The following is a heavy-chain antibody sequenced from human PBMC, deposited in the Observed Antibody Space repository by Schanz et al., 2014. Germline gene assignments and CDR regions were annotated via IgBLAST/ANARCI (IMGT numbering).Heavy chain of an antibody. J-gene: IGHJ5*02. Sequence: EVHLVESGGGLVQPGGSLRLSCAASGFNFITFAMSWVRQAPGKGPEWVSAIGGDASRTYYADSVKGRFTISRDNSKRPLYPQRNTLRPDDTAVYYCARPPPLVRGIAGWFGPWGQGSLVTVSS. CDR2: IGGDASRT. D-gene: IGHD3-10*01. V-gene: IGHV3-23*04. CDR3: ARPPPLVRGIAGWFGP. CDR1: GFNFITFA.